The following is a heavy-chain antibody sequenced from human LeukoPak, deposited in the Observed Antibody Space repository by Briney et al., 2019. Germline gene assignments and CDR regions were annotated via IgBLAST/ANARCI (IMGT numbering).Heavy chain of an antibody. CDR1: GFTFSNAW. CDR3: TTDVSYYYDSSGYDF. Sequence: GGSLRLSCAASGFTFSNAWMSWVRQAPGKGLEWVGRIKSKTDGGTTDYAAPVKGRFTTSRDDSKNTLYLQMNSLKTEDTAVCYCTTDVSYYYDSSGYDFWGQGTLVTVSS. D-gene: IGHD3-22*01. V-gene: IGHV3-15*01. J-gene: IGHJ4*02. CDR2: IKSKTDGGTT.